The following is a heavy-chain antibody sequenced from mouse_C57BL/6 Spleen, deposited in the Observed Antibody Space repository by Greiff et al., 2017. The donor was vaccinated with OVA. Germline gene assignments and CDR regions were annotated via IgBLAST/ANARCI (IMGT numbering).Heavy chain of an antibody. CDR1: GYAFTNYL. D-gene: IGHD2-4*01. J-gene: IGHJ2*01. CDR3: ARSSLYDYDAGDY. V-gene: IGHV1-54*01. CDR2: INPGSGGT. Sequence: QVQLQQSGAELVRPGTSVKVSCKASGYAFTNYLIEWVKQRPGQGLEWIGVINPGSGGTNYNEKFKGKATLTADKSSSTAYMQLSSLTSEDSAVDVCARSSLYDYDAGDYWGQGTTLTVSS.